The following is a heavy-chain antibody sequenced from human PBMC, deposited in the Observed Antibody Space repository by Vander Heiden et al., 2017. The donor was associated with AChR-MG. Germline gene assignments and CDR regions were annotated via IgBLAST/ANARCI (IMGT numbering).Heavy chain of an antibody. CDR1: GYTFTSYG. V-gene: IGHV1-18*01. Sequence: AAAAKKPGASVKASSKASGYTFTSYGISWARQAPGQGLEWMAWISTYNGRTKYAQNLQSRVTMTTDASTSTAYMELRSLRSDDTAVYYCAREILAVAATEEPFDYWGQGTLVTVSS. CDR2: ISTYNGRT. D-gene: IGHD6-19*01. CDR3: AREILAVAATEEPFDY. J-gene: IGHJ4*02.